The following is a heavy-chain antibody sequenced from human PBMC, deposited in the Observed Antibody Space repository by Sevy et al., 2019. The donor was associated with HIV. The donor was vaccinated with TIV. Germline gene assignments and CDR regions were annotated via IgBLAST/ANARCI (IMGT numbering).Heavy chain of an antibody. Sequence: GGSLRLSCAASGFTFDDHTMHWVRQPPGKGLEWVSLISWDGGSTYYADSVKGRFTISRDKSKNSLFLQMNSLGVEDPALYYCAKDMASEGGGAYYFDYWGQGTLVTVSS. D-gene: IGHD3-16*01. CDR3: AKDMASEGGGAYYFDY. V-gene: IGHV3-43*01. CDR1: GFTFDDHT. J-gene: IGHJ4*02. CDR2: ISWDGGST.